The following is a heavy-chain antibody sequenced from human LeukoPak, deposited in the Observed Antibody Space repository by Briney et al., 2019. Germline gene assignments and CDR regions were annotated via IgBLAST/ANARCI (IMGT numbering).Heavy chain of an antibody. D-gene: IGHD6-13*01. J-gene: IGHJ4*02. V-gene: IGHV3-43*02. CDR3: AKVIPATHGSSWFDFDY. CDR2: ISGDDGST. Sequence: GGSLRLSCAASGFTFDDYAMHWVRQAPGKGLEWVSLISGDDGSTYYADSVKGRFTISRDNSKNSLYLQMNSLRTEDTALYYCAKVIPATHGSSWFDFDYWGQGTLVTVSS. CDR1: GFTFDDYA.